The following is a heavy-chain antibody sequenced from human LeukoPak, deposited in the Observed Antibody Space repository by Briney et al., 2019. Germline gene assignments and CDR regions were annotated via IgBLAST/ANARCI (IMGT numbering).Heavy chain of an antibody. J-gene: IGHJ4*02. CDR2: ISSSSSYI. CDR3: ARGPPSGCSSTSCYLNY. CDR1: GFTFSSYS. Sequence: GPLRLSCAASGFTFSSYSMNWVRQAPGKGLEWVSSISSSSSYIYYADSVKGRFTISRDNAKNSLYLQMNSLRAEDTAVYYCARGPPSGCSSTSCYLNYWGQGTLVTVSS. D-gene: IGHD2-2*01. V-gene: IGHV3-21*01.